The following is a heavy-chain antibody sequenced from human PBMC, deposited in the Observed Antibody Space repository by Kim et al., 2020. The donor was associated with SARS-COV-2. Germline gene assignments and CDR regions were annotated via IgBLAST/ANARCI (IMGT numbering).Heavy chain of an antibody. CDR3: ARYIAAAGTWWFDP. CDR2: IYYSGST. J-gene: IGHJ5*02. CDR1: GGSISSYY. Sequence: SETLSLTCTVSGGSISSYYWSWIRQPPGKGLEWIGYIYYSGSTNYNPSLKSRVTISVDTSKNQFSLKLSSVTAADTAVYYCARYIAAAGTWWFDPWGQGTLVTVSS. V-gene: IGHV4-59*08. D-gene: IGHD6-13*01.